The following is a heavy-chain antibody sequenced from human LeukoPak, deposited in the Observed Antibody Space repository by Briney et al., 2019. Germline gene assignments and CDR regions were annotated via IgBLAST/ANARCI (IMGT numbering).Heavy chain of an antibody. CDR2: INHSGST. D-gene: IGHD3-22*01. J-gene: IGHJ4*02. CDR3: ATSSETYYYDSSGSLPGDY. V-gene: IGHV4-34*01. CDR1: GGSFSGYY. Sequence: MTSETLSLTCAVYGGSFSGYYWSWIRQPPGRGLEWIGEINHSGSTNYNPSLKSRVTISVDTSKNQFSLKLSSVTAADTAVYYCATSSETYYYDSSGSLPGDYWGQGTLVTVSS.